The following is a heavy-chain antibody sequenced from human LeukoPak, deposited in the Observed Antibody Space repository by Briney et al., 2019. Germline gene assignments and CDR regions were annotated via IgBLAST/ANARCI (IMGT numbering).Heavy chain of an antibody. D-gene: IGHD1-26*01. CDR3: ARDAVGATTEY. Sequence: GGSLRLSCAASGFTFSSYWMSWVRQAPGKGLEWVAVTYGGGDIRYADSVKGRFTISGDNSKNTLYLQMNSLRAEDTAVYYCARDAVGATTEYWGQGTLVTVSS. V-gene: IGHV3-53*01. CDR2: TYGGGDI. J-gene: IGHJ4*02. CDR1: GFTFSSYW.